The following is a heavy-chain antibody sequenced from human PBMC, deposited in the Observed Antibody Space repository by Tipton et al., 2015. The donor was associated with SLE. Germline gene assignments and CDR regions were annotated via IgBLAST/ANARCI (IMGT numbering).Heavy chain of an antibody. V-gene: IGHV4-4*01. Sequence: TLSLTCVVSGASISSDNWWTCVRQAPGKEPEWIGEIYHTGSTNYNPSLKSRVTISVDKSRNQFSLNLRTVTAADTAVYFCAKNLWGTYAVDSWGQGALVTVSS. CDR3: AKNLWGTYAVDS. CDR2: IYHTGST. D-gene: IGHD3-16*01. CDR1: GASISSDNW. J-gene: IGHJ4*02.